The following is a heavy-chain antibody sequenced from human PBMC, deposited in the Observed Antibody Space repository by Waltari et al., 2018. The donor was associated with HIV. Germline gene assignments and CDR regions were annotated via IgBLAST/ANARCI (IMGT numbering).Heavy chain of an antibody. J-gene: IGHJ4*02. Sequence: EVQLVESGGGLVKPGGSLRLSCVASVFPFSSYSMNWVRQAPGKGLEWVSSISSGSTYVYYADSLRGRFTTSRDDAQNSLYLQMNSLKAEDTAVYYCARDLTVTTTAFFDYWGQGTLVTVSS. V-gene: IGHV3-21*02. CDR1: VFPFSSYS. CDR3: ARDLTVTTTAFFDY. D-gene: IGHD4-17*01. CDR2: ISSGSTYV.